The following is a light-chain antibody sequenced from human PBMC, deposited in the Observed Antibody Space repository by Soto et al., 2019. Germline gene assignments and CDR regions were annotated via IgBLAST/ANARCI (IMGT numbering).Light chain of an antibody. V-gene: IGKV1-39*01. CDR2: AAS. Sequence: DIQMTQSPSSLSASVGDRVTITCRASESINRHLNWYQQQPGKAPKLLIYAASSLQNGVPSRFWGGESGTDFTLIITNLQPEDFATYYCQQSDTALSITFGPGTRLAIK. J-gene: IGKJ5*01. CDR1: ESINRH. CDR3: QQSDTALSIT.